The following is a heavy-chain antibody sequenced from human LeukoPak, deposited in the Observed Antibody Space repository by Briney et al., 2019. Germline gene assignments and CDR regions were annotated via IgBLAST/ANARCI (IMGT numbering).Heavy chain of an antibody. CDR2: INPSGGST. Sequence: ASVKVSCKASGYTFTSYYMHWARQAPGQGLEWMGIINPSGGSTSYAQKFQGRVTMTRDTSTSTVYMELSSLRSEDTAVYYCARDRGPGAFDIWGQGTMVTVSS. V-gene: IGHV1-46*01. CDR1: GYTFTSYY. J-gene: IGHJ3*02. D-gene: IGHD3-10*01. CDR3: ARDRGPGAFDI.